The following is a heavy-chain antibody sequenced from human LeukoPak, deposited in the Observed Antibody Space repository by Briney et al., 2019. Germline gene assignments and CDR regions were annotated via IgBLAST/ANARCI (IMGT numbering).Heavy chain of an antibody. D-gene: IGHD3-10*01. CDR2: ISSGSSTI. CDR1: GFSLSNSN. J-gene: IGHJ4*02. CDR3: ARDNYYGSGN. Sequence: GGSLRLSCAASGFSLSNSNMNWVRQAPGKGLEWVSYISSGSSTIYYADSVKGRFTISRDNAKNSLYLQMNSLRDEDTAVYYCARDNYYGSGNWGQGTLVTVSS. V-gene: IGHV3-48*02.